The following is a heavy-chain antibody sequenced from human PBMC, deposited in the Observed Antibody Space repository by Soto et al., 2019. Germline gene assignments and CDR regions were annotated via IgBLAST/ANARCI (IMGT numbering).Heavy chain of an antibody. Sequence: SETLSLTCTVSGGSISTSSYHWGLLRQPPGKGLEWIGSIYYTGSTHYNPSLKSRVTISVDTSKNQFSLKLSSVTAADTAVYYCARLNYDYIWGSYSTDSHYYYMDVWGKGTTVTVSS. CDR3: ARLNYDYIWGSYSTDSHYYYMDV. CDR1: GGSISTSSYH. CDR2: IYYTGST. V-gene: IGHV4-39*07. J-gene: IGHJ6*03. D-gene: IGHD3-16*01.